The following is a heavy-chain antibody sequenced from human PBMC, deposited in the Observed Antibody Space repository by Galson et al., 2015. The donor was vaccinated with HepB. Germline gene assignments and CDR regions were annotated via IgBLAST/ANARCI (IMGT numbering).Heavy chain of an antibody. CDR1: GGTFSSYA. J-gene: IGHJ4*02. CDR3: ALREVDSSSWTADDY. Sequence: SVKVSCKASGGTFSSYAISWVRQAPGQGLEWMGGIVPIFGTANYAQKFQGRVTITADESTSTAYMELSSLRSEDTAVYYCALREVDSSSWTADDYWGQGTLVTVSS. V-gene: IGHV1-69*13. D-gene: IGHD6-13*01. CDR2: IVPIFGTA.